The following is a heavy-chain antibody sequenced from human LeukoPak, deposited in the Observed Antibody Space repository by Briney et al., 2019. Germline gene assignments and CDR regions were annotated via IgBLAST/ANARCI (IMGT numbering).Heavy chain of an antibody. D-gene: IGHD3-22*01. CDR1: GGSFSGYY. CDR3: ASGPTVGHYYDSSGYYSLSPYYFDY. CDR2: IYYSGST. V-gene: IGHV4-34*01. Sequence: SETLSLTCAVYGGSFSGYYWGWIRQPPGKGLEWIGSIYYSGSTYYNPSLKSQVTISVDTSKNQFSLKLSSVTAADTAVYYCASGPTVGHYYDSSGYYSLSPYYFDYWGQGTLVTVSS. J-gene: IGHJ4*02.